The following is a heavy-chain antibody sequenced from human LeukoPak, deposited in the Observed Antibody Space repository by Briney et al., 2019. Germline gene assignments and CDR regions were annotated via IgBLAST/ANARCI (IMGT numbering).Heavy chain of an antibody. Sequence: EASVTVSCKASGYTFTSYAMHWVRQAPGQRLEWMGWINAGNGNTKYSQKFQGRVTITRDTSASTAYMELSSLRSEDTAVYYCASSIYYDSSGRYGMDVWGQGTTVTVSS. J-gene: IGHJ6*02. D-gene: IGHD3-22*01. CDR2: INAGNGNT. CDR1: GYTFTSYA. V-gene: IGHV1-3*01. CDR3: ASSIYYDSSGRYGMDV.